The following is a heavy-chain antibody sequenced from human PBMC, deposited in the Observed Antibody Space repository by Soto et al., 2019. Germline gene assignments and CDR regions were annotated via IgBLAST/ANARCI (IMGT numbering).Heavy chain of an antibody. Sequence: ASVKGDCKAAGYSLSRDGSSWGRQEKGKGLEWMGWISAYNGNTNSAQKLQGRVTMTTDTSTSTAYMELRSLRSDDTAVYYCARHDSSGYSYYFDYCGQGTLVTVS. J-gene: IGHJ4*02. CDR3: ARHDSSGYSYYFDY. V-gene: IGHV1-18*01. D-gene: IGHD3-22*01. CDR1: GYSLSRDG. CDR2: ISAYNGNT.